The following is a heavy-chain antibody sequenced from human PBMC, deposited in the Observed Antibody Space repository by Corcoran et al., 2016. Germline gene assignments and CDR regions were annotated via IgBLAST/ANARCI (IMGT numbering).Heavy chain of an antibody. V-gene: IGHV1-18*01. D-gene: IGHD2-15*01. CDR3: ARDGGYCSGGSGPTFGGYYYYYGMDV. J-gene: IGHJ6*02. CDR2: ISAYNGNT. Sequence: QVQLVQSGAEVKKPGASVKVSCKASGYTFTSYGISWVRQAPGQGLEWMGWISAYNGNTNYAQKLQGRVTMTTDTSTSTGYMELRSLRSDDTAVYYCARDGGYCSGGSGPTFGGYYYYYGMDVWGQGTTVTVSS. CDR1: GYTFTSYG.